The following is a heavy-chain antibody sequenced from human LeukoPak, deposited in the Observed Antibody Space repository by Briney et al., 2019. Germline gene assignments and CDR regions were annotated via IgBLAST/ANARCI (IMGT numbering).Heavy chain of an antibody. CDR1: GYTFTDYY. Sequence: ASVKVSCKASGYTFTDYYMHWVRRAPGQGLEWMGWINPNSGGTNFAQKFQGRVTMTRDTSISTAYMELSRLTSDDTAVYYCARDGGYWLGYFDYWGQGTLVTVSS. CDR2: INPNSGGT. J-gene: IGHJ4*02. D-gene: IGHD3-10*01. V-gene: IGHV1-2*02. CDR3: ARDGGYWLGYFDY.